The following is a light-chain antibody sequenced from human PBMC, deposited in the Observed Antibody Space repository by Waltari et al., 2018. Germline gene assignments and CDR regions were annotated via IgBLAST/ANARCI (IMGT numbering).Light chain of an antibody. CDR3: TSYAGINNLV. CDR2: EVN. J-gene: IGLJ1*01. CDR1: SNDVAGYNY. Sequence: QSALTQPPSASGSPGQSVTISCTGTSNDVAGYNYVSWYQQYRGKVPKLLIYEVNKRPSGVPDRFSGSKSGNTASLTVSGLQAEYDATYYCTSYAGINNLVFGTGTKVTVL. V-gene: IGLV2-8*01.